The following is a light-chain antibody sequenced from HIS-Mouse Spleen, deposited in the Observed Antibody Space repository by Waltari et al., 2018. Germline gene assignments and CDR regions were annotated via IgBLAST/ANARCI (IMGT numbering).Light chain of an antibody. CDR1: RPNPGSNS. CDR3: AAWDDSLNGYV. J-gene: IGLJ1*01. V-gene: IGLV1-44*01. CDR2: SNN. Sequence: QSVLTQPPSASGTPGQRVTISCSGSRPNPGSNSGNWYPQLPGTAPKLLIYSNNQRPSGVPDRFSGSKSGTSASLAISGLQSEDEADYYCAAWDDSLNGYVFGTGTKVTVL.